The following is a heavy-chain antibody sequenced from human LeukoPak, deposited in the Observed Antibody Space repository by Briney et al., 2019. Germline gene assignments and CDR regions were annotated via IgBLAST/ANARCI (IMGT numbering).Heavy chain of an antibody. J-gene: IGHJ3*02. CDR1: GFTFSSYG. CDR2: IRYDGSNK. V-gene: IGHV3-30*02. CDR3: AKGLLWFGESTYDAFDI. D-gene: IGHD3-10*01. Sequence: PGGSLRLSCAASGFTFSSYGMHWVRQAPGKGLEWVAFIRYDGSNKYYADSVKGRFTISRDNSKNTLYLQMNSLRAEDTAVYYCAKGLLWFGESTYDAFDIWGQGTMVTASS.